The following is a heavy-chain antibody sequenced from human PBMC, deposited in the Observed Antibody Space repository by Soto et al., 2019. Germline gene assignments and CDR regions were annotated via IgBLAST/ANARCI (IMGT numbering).Heavy chain of an antibody. J-gene: IGHJ4*02. V-gene: IGHV4-61*01. D-gene: IGHD1-26*01. Sequence: PSETLSLTCRVSGASVNSETNFWSWIRQAPGKGLEWIGYVYRSGITNSNPALKSRVFVSADMARNQFSLTLDSVTPADTAVYYCAREDMSGTYYFDYWGPGIQVTVSS. CDR2: VYRSGIT. CDR1: GASVNSETNF. CDR3: AREDMSGTYYFDY.